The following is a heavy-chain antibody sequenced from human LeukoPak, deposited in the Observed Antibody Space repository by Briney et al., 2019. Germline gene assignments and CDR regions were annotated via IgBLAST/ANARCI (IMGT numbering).Heavy chain of an antibody. D-gene: IGHD4-23*01. CDR3: AGITVVTELFDY. CDR1: GGSISSSSYY. Sequence: PSETLSLTCTVSGGSISSSSYYWGWIRQRPGKGLEWIGSIYYSGSTYYNPSLKSRVTISVDTSKNQFSLKLSSVTAADTAVYYCAGITVVTELFDYWGQGTLVTVSS. V-gene: IGHV4-39*01. CDR2: IYYSGST. J-gene: IGHJ4*02.